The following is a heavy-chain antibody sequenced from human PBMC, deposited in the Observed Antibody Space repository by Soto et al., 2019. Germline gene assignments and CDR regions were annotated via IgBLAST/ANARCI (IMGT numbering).Heavy chain of an antibody. D-gene: IGHD6-6*01. J-gene: IGHJ3*02. Sequence: ASVKVSCKASGYTFTGYYMHWVRQAPGQGLEWMGWINPNSGGTNYAQKFQGWVTMTRDTSISTAYMELSRLRSDDTAVYYCARDSDSSSLLYAFDIWGQGTMVTVSS. V-gene: IGHV1-2*04. CDR2: INPNSGGT. CDR1: GYTFTGYY. CDR3: ARDSDSSSLLYAFDI.